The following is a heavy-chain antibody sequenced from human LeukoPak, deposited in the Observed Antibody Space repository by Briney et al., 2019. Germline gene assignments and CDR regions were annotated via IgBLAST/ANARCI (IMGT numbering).Heavy chain of an antibody. D-gene: IGHD6-6*01. V-gene: IGHV4-59*01. J-gene: IGHJ4*02. CDR2: IYYSGST. CDR1: GGSISSYY. Sequence: SETLSLTCTVSGGSISSYYWSWIRQPPGKGLEWIGYIYYSGSTNYNPSLKSRVAISVDTSKNQFSLKLSSVTAADTAVYYCARGLEYSSSYTFDYWGQGTLVTVSS. CDR3: ARGLEYSSSYTFDY.